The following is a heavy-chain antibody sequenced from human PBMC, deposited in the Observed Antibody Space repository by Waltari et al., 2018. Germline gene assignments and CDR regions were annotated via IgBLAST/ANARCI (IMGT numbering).Heavy chain of an antibody. CDR1: GVTVISSY. J-gene: IGHJ4*02. CDR2: LSAGGDT. CDR3: AKGTIFAGALDY. Sequence: EVHLVETGGGWVQPAGSLRLSCAGSGVTVISSYMSGVRQAPGKGLEWVSYLSAGGDTYFAGSLQGRVTISRDDSKNSLFLQMNSLSAADTAVYYCAKGTIFAGALDYWGQGALVTVSS. D-gene: IGHD3-3*02. V-gene: IGHV3-53*02.